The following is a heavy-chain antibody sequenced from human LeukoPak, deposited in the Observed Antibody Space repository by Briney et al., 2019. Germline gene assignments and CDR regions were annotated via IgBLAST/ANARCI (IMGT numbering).Heavy chain of an antibody. V-gene: IGHV4-34*01. D-gene: IGHD3-3*01. J-gene: IGHJ4*02. CDR3: ARVSPGVLDY. CDR2: LNDRGGT. Sequence: GSLRLSCAASGFTFSSYGMHWVRQPPGKGLEWIAELNDRGGTNYNPSLRSRVTISVDKSRNQFSLSLTSVTAADTALYYCARVSPGVLDYWGQGALVTVSS. CDR1: GFTFSSYG.